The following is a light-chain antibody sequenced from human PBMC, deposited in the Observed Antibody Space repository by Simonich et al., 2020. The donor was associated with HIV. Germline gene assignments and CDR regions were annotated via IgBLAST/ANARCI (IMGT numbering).Light chain of an antibody. CDR3: QQYNNWPPWT. CDR2: GAS. V-gene: IGKV3-15*01. Sequence: EIVMTQSPATLSVSPGASATLSCRASQSVSSNLAWYQQKPCQAPRLLIYGASTRATGIPARFSGSGSGTEFTLTISSMQSEDFAVYYCQQYNNWPPWTFGQGTKVEIK. CDR1: QSVSSN. J-gene: IGKJ1*01.